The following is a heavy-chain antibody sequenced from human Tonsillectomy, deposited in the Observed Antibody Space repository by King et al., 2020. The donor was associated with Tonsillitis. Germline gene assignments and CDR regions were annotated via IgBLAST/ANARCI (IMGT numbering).Heavy chain of an antibody. J-gene: IGHJ4*02. V-gene: IGHV4-4*07. D-gene: IGHD3-22*01. CDR1: GGSISSYY. CDR2: IYTSGST. Sequence: LQLQESGPGLVKPSKTLSLTCTVSGGSISSYYWSWIRQPAGKGLEWIGRIYTSGSTNYNPSLKSRVTMSVDTSKNQFSLKLSSVTAADTAVYYCARQPYYYDSSGYLGYFDYWGQGTLVTVSS. CDR3: ARQPYYYDSSGYLGYFDY.